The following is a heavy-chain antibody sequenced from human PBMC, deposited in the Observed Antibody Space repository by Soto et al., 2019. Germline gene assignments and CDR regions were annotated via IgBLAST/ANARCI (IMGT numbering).Heavy chain of an antibody. V-gene: IGHV1-69*06. J-gene: IGHJ6*02. Sequence: ASVKVSCKASGGTFSSYAISWVRQAPGQGLEWMGGIIPVFGTANYAQKFQGRVTITADKSTSTAYMELSSLRSEDTAVYYCARYVPAAGFHYYYYYGMDVWGQGTTVTVSS. CDR2: IIPVFGTA. CDR3: ARYVPAAGFHYYYYYGMDV. D-gene: IGHD2-2*01. CDR1: GGTFSSYA.